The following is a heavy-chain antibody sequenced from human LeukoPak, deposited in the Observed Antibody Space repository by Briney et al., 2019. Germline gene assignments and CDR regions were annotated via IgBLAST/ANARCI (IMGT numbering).Heavy chain of an antibody. D-gene: IGHD5-12*01. CDR1: GFTFSSYW. V-gene: IGHV3-7*01. Sequence: GGSLRLSCAASGFTFSSYWMSWVRQAPGKGLEWVANIKQDGSEKYYVDSVKGRFTISRDNAKNSLYLQMNSLRAEDTAVYYCAREEIIVATILDYWGQGTLVTVSS. CDR2: IKQDGSEK. CDR3: AREEIIVATILDY. J-gene: IGHJ4*02.